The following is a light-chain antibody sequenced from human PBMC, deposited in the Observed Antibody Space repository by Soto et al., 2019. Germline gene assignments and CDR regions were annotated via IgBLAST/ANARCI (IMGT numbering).Light chain of an antibody. CDR2: DAS. J-gene: IGKJ1*01. Sequence: EIVLTQSPATLSLSPGERATLSCRASQSVSSYLAWYQQKPGQAPSLLIYDASNRATGIPARFSGSGSGTDFTLTISSLEPEDFEVYYCQQRSNWWTFGQGTKVEIK. CDR3: QQRSNWWT. V-gene: IGKV3-11*01. CDR1: QSVSSY.